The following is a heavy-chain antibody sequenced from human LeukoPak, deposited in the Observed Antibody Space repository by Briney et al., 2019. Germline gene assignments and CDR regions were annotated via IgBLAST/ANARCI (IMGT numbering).Heavy chain of an antibody. CDR3: ARGEQQLVPYYYYGMDV. CDR1: GFTFSSYS. CDR2: ISSSSSSYI. J-gene: IGHJ6*02. D-gene: IGHD6-13*01. V-gene: IGHV3-21*01. Sequence: GGSLRLSCAASGFTFSSYSMNWVRQAPGKGLEWVSSISSSSSSYIYYADSVKGRFTISRDNAKNSLYLQMNSLRAEDTAVYYCARGEQQLVPYYYYGMDVWGQGTTVTVSS.